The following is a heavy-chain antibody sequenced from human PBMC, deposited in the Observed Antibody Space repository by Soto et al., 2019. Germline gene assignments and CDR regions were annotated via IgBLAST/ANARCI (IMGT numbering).Heavy chain of an antibody. CDR2: INASGGST. J-gene: IGHJ4*02. Sequence: GASVAVGRAACGDAVASCAGQWVRQTHGQGLEWMGLINASGGSTSYAQKFQGRVTMTRDTSKNQFALKLSSVTAADTAFYYGEGVVYDYIPYRAVWVQGTLDTVSS. V-gene: IGHV1-46*01. CDR3: EGVVYDYIPYRAV. CDR1: GDAVASCA. D-gene: IGHD3-16*01.